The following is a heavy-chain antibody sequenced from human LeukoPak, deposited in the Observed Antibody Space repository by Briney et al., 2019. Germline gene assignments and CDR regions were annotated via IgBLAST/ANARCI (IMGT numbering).Heavy chain of an antibody. J-gene: IGHJ4*02. Sequence: PGGSLRLSCAASGFTLSNAWLSWVRQAPGRGLEWAGRIKSKTDGGTTDYAAPVKGRFTISRDDSKNTLYLQMNSLKTEDTAVYYCRAARTWGQGTLVTVSS. CDR2: IKSKTDGGTT. D-gene: IGHD3/OR15-3a*01. CDR1: GFTLSNAW. V-gene: IGHV3-15*01. CDR3: RAART.